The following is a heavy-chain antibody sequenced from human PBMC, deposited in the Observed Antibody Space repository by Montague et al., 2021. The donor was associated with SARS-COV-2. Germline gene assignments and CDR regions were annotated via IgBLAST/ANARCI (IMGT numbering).Heavy chain of an antibody. Sequence: SLRLSCAASGFKFNNYYMSWIREAPGKGLEWVSYMSASTSFTKYGESVKGRFSISRDNARNSVFLQMNNLRIDDTAVYYCARGESARDLEFWGQGTLVTVS. D-gene: IGHD3-10*01. CDR2: MSASTSFT. CDR3: ARGESARDLEF. CDR1: GFKFNNYY. V-gene: IGHV3-11*05. J-gene: IGHJ4*02.